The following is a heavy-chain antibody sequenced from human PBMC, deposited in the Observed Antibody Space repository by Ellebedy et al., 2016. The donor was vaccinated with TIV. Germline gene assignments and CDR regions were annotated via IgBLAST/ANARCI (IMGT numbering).Heavy chain of an antibody. CDR3: TLNWNDSPVGGMDV. J-gene: IGHJ6*02. CDR2: ISSRSSTI. CDR1: GFSVNSYS. V-gene: IGHV3-48*02. D-gene: IGHD1-1*01. Sequence: PGGSLRLSCVASGFSVNSYSMNWVRQAPGQGLEWVSYISSRSSTIYYADSVKGRFTSSRDNGKNSLYLQMNSLRDEDTAVYFCTLNWNDSPVGGMDVWGQGTTVTVSS.